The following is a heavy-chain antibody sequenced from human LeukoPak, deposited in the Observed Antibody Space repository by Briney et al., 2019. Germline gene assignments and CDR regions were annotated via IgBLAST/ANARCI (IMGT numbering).Heavy chain of an antibody. D-gene: IGHD1-14*01. CDR1: GFTFDDYG. Sequence: GSLRLSCAASGFTFDDYGMSWVRQAPGKGLEWVSAISGSGGSTYYADSVKGRFTISRDNSKNTLYLQMNSLRAEDTAVYYCAKLGSGRSYYYYYGMDVWGQGTTVTVSS. J-gene: IGHJ6*02. V-gene: IGHV3-23*01. CDR3: AKLGSGRSYYYYYGMDV. CDR2: ISGSGGST.